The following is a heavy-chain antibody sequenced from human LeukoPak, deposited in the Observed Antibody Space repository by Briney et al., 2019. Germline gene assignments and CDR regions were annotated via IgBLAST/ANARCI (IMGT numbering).Heavy chain of an antibody. Sequence: SETLSLTCAVHGGSFSGYYWSWIRQPPGKGLEWIGEINHSGSTNYNPSLKSRVTISVDTSKNQFSLKLSSVTAADTAVYYCASLIRWLQPAGPWGQGTLVTVSS. J-gene: IGHJ5*02. D-gene: IGHD5-24*01. CDR2: INHSGST. CDR1: GGSFSGYY. V-gene: IGHV4-34*01. CDR3: ASLIRWLQPAGP.